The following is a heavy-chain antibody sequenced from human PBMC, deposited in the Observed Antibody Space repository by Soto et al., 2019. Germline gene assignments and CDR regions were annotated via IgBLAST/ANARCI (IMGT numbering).Heavy chain of an antibody. CDR3: AKEADYGDYVGYYFDY. J-gene: IGHJ4*02. D-gene: IGHD4-17*01. Sequence: GGSLRLSCAASGFTFSSYTMSWVRQAPGKGLEWVSAISGSGGSTYYADSVKGRFTISRDNSKNTLYLQMNSLRAEDTAVYYCAKEADYGDYVGYYFDYWGQGTLVTVSS. V-gene: IGHV3-23*01. CDR2: ISGSGGST. CDR1: GFTFSSYT.